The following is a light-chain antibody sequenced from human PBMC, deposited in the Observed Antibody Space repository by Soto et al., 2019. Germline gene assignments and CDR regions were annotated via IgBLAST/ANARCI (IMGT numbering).Light chain of an antibody. Sequence: QPALTQPPSASGTPGQRGTISCSGRSSNIGSSTVHWYQQLPGTAPKLLIHRSDQRPSGVPDRFSGSKSGTSASLAISGLQSEDEADYYCAAWDEALNGHVFGTGTKATVL. CDR1: SSNIGSST. CDR2: RSD. CDR3: AAWDEALNGHV. V-gene: IGLV1-44*01. J-gene: IGLJ1*01.